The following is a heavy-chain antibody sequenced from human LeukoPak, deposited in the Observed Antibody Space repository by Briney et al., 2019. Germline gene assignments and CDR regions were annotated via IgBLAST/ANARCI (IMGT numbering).Heavy chain of an antibody. CDR3: ARLTVVTYHDAFDI. V-gene: IGHV4-30-4*08. CDR2: IYYSGST. Sequence: TLSLTCTVSGGSISSGDYYWSWIRQPPGKGLEWIGYIYYSGSTYYNPSLKSRVTISVDTSKNQFSLKLSSVTAADTAVYYCARLTVVTYHDAFDIWGQGTMVTVSS. J-gene: IGHJ3*02. D-gene: IGHD4-23*01. CDR1: GGSISSGDYY.